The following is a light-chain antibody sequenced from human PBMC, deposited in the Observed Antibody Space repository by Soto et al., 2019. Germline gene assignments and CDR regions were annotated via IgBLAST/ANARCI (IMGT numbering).Light chain of an antibody. J-gene: IGKJ1*01. V-gene: IGKV1-5*03. CDR2: KAS. CDR1: QGISSW. Sequence: DIQMTQSPSSVSASVGDRVTITCRASQGISSWLAWYQQKPEKAPKLLIYKASTLKSGVPSRFSGSGSGTEFTLTISSLQPDDFATYYCQHYNSYSEAFGQGTKVDIK. CDR3: QHYNSYSEA.